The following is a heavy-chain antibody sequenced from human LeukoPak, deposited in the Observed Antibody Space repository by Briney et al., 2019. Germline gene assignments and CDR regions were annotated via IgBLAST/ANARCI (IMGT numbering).Heavy chain of an antibody. V-gene: IGHV1-8*01. CDR3: ARVPREIASI. CDR2: MNPASGNT. CDR1: GYTFTGYD. D-gene: IGHD3-16*02. Sequence: ASVKVSCKASGYTFTGYDINWVRQATGQGLEWMGYMNPASGNTGYAQKFQGRVTMTTDTSISTAYMELSSLRSEDTAVYYCARVPREIASIWGQGTMVTVSS. J-gene: IGHJ3*02.